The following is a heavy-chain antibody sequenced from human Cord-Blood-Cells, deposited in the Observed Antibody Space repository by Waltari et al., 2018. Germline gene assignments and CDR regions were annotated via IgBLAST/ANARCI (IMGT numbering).Heavy chain of an antibody. D-gene: IGHD2-2*01. CDR2: IYHSGST. CDR1: GYSISSVYS. CDR3: ARAPIVVVPAAFDY. J-gene: IGHJ4*02. Sequence: QVQLQESGPGLVKPSETLSLTCAVSGYSISSVYSLGLIRQPPGKGLEWIGSIYHSGSTYYNPSLKSRVTISVDTSKNQFSLKLSSVTAADTAVYYCARAPIVVVPAAFDYWGQGTLVTVSS. V-gene: IGHV4-38-2*01.